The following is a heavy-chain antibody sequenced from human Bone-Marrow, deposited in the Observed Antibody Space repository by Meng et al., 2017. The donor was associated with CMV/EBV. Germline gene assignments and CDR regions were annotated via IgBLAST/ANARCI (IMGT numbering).Heavy chain of an antibody. D-gene: IGHD5-24*01. J-gene: IGHJ6*02. Sequence: ASVKVSCKASGYTFTSYFMHWVRQAPGQGLEWMGIINPSGGSTGYAQKFQGRVTMTRDTSTSTVYMELSSLRSEDTAVCHCARDDNNHGMDVWGQGTTVTVSS. CDR3: ARDDNNHGMDV. V-gene: IGHV1-46*01. CDR1: GYTFTSYF. CDR2: INPSGGST.